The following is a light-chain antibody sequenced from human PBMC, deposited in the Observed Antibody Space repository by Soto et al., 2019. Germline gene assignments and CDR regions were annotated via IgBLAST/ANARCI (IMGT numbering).Light chain of an antibody. J-gene: IGLJ1*01. CDR2: EVS. CDR1: SSDVGGYNY. CDR3: SSYTSSSTLSV. Sequence: ALTQPASVSGSPGQSITISCTGTSSDVGGYNYVSWYQQHPGKAPKLMIYEVSNRPSGVSNRFSGSKSGNTASLTISGLQAEDDADYYCSSYTSSSTLSVFGTGTKATVL. V-gene: IGLV2-14*01.